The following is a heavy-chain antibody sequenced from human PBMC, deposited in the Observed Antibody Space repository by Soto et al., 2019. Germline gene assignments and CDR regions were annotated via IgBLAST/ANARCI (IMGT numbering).Heavy chain of an antibody. J-gene: IGHJ4*02. Sequence: GGSLRLSCVASGFTFNDYYMSWIRQAPGKGLEWLSYISVTSAYTNYAESVKGRFTISRDNAQNSLYLQMNSLRAEDTALYYCAITPRSSYGPFDYWGRGTLVTVSS. D-gene: IGHD5-18*01. V-gene: IGHV3-11*06. CDR2: ISVTSAYT. CDR3: AITPRSSYGPFDY. CDR1: GFTFNDYY.